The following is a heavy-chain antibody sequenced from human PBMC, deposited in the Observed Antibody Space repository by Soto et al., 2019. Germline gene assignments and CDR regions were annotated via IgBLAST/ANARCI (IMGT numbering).Heavy chain of an antibody. J-gene: IGHJ6*03. Sequence: ASVKVSCKASGYTFTSYDINWVRQATGQGLEWMGWMNPNSGNTGYAQKFQGRVTMTRNTSISTAYMELSSLRSEDTAVYYCARAIRGSNPEYYYYQGVWGKGTTVTVSS. CDR2: MNPNSGNT. V-gene: IGHV1-8*01. CDR3: ARAIRGSNPEYYYYQGV. CDR1: GYTFTSYD. D-gene: IGHD3-10*01.